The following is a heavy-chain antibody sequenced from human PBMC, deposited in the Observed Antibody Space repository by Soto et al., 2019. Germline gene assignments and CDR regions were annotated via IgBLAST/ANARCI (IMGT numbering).Heavy chain of an antibody. D-gene: IGHD2-2*01. CDR3: AKVLGYCSSNGCSREAYYYYGMDV. V-gene: IGHV3-30*18. J-gene: IGHJ6*02. CDR1: GFTFSSYG. CDR2: ISYDGSNK. Sequence: QVQLVESGGGVVQPGRSQRLSCAASGFTFSSYGMHWVRQAPGRGLEWVAVISYDGSNKYYADSVKGRFTISRDNPKNTLYLQMNSLRAEDTAVYYCAKVLGYCSSNGCSREAYYYYGMDVWGQGTTVTVSS.